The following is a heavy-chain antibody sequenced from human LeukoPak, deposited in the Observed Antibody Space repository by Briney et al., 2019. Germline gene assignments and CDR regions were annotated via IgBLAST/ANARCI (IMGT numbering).Heavy chain of an antibody. Sequence: ASVKVSCKASGYTFTSPHMHWVRQAPGQGLEIMGIINPSGGSTTYAQKFQGRVTMTRDTSTSTVYMELSSLRSEDTAVYYCAKLAAAGTAHYYFDYWGQGTLVTVSS. V-gene: IGHV1-46*01. D-gene: IGHD6-13*01. J-gene: IGHJ4*02. CDR3: AKLAAAGTAHYYFDY. CDR1: GYTFTSPH. CDR2: INPSGGST.